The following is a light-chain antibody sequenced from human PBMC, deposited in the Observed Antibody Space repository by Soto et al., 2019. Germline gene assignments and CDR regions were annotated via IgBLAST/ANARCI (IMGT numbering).Light chain of an antibody. CDR3: SSYTNTSTLV. CDR1: SSDVGAYNI. Sequence: QSALTQPASVSGSPGQSITISCTGTSSDVGAYNIVSWYQQHPGRAPKLFIFDGSDRPSGVSNRFSGSKSGNTASLTISGLQAEDEAFYYCSSYTNTSTLVFGGGTKLTVL. J-gene: IGLJ3*02. V-gene: IGLV2-14*02. CDR2: DGS.